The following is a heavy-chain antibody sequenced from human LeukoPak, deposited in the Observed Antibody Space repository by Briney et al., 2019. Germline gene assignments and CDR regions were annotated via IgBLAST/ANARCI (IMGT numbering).Heavy chain of an antibody. D-gene: IGHD3-3*01. J-gene: IGHJ4*02. Sequence: KPSETLSLTCAVYGGPFSGYYWSWIRQPPGKGLEWIGEINHSGSTNYNPSLKSRVTISVDTSKNQFSLKLSSVTAADTAVYYCARIRITIFGVAKHYFDYWGQGTLVTVSS. CDR1: GGPFSGYY. V-gene: IGHV4-34*01. CDR3: ARIRITIFGVAKHYFDY. CDR2: INHSGST.